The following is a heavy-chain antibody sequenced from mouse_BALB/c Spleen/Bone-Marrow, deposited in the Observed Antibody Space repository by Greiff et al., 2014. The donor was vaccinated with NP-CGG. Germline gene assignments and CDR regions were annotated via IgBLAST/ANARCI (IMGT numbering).Heavy chain of an antibody. CDR2: IYPYSGGT. D-gene: IGHD4-1*01. J-gene: IGHJ3*01. Sequence: VQLKESGPELVRPGASVKISCKASGYTFTDYNIYWVKQSHGKSLEWIGYIYPYSGGTGYNQKFQSKATLTVDNSSTTAYMELRSLTSEDSAVYYCARGNWDFAYWGQGTLVTVST. V-gene: IGHV1S29*02. CDR1: GYTFTDYN. CDR3: ARGNWDFAY.